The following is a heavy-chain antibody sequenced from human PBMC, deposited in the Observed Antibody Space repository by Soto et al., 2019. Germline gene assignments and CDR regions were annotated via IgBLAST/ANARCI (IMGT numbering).Heavy chain of an antibody. CDR3: ARESYYGSGATVVAY. Sequence: QVQLQESGPGLVRPSETLSLTCTVSGGSISGYYWSWIRQPPGKGLEWIGYIYYSGTTSYNPSLNLRVTMSVDPSKNPFSLKVNSVTAADTAVYYCARESYYGSGATVVAYWGQGTLVTVSS. V-gene: IGHV4-59*01. CDR1: GGSISGYY. CDR2: IYYSGTT. D-gene: IGHD3-10*01. J-gene: IGHJ4*02.